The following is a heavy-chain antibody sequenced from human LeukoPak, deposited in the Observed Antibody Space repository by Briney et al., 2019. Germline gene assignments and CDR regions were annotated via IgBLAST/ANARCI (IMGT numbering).Heavy chain of an antibody. CDR1: GYTFTSYY. CDR2: INPNSGGT. D-gene: IGHD3-22*01. J-gene: IGHJ4*02. V-gene: IGHV1-2*02. CDR3: ARIYYDSSGYFDY. Sequence: GASVKVSCKASGYTFTSYYMHWVRQAPGQGLEWMGWINPNSGGTNYAQKFQGRVTMTRDTSISTAYMELSRLRSDDTAVYYCARIYYDSSGYFDYWGQGTLVTVSS.